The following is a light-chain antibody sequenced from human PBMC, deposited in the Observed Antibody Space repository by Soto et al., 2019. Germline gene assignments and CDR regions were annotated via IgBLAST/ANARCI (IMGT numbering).Light chain of an antibody. V-gene: IGKV1-5*01. CDR2: DAS. CDR1: QSISSW. Sequence: IQMNQSPSTLSASVGDRVTITCRASQSISSWLAWYQQKPGKAPKLLIYDASSLESGVPSRFSGSGSGTEFTLTISSLQPDDFATYYCQQYNSYSGTFGQGTKVDVK. J-gene: IGKJ1*01. CDR3: QQYNSYSGT.